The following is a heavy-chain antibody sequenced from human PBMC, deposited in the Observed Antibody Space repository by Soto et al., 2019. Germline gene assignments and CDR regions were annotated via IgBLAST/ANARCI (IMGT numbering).Heavy chain of an antibody. J-gene: IGHJ6*02. D-gene: IGHD3-16*01. CDR1: GFTFSAYW. CDR3: ARPVRGSPEDV. Sequence: EVQLVESGGGLVQPGGSLRLSCEASGFTFSAYWMSWVRQAPGTGLQWVATIKTDGSEKYYVDSVTGRFTISRDNDKNSLYLQLNTLRAEDTGVYYCARPVRGSPEDVWGQGTMVTVSS. CDR2: IKTDGSEK. V-gene: IGHV3-7*05.